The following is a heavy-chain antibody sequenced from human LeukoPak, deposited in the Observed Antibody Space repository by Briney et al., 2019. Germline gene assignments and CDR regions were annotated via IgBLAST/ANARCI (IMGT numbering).Heavy chain of an antibody. D-gene: IGHD3-16*01. CDR3: ARGLRGALGIWFDP. J-gene: IGHJ5*02. Sequence: ASEKVSCKASGYTFTGYYMHWVRRAPGQGLEWMGWINPNSGGTNYAQKFQGRVTMTRDTSISTAYMELSRLRSDDTAVYYCARGLRGALGIWFDPWGQGTLVTVSS. CDR2: INPNSGGT. CDR1: GYTFTGYY. V-gene: IGHV1-2*02.